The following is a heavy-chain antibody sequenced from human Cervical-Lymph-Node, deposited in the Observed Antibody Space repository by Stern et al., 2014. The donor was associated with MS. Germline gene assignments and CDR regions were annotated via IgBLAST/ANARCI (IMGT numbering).Heavy chain of an antibody. Sequence: QVQLVESGAEARKPGSSVKVSCKASGGTFSNSGISWVRQAPGQGLEWLGGLIPLFGTTNYAQKFQGRVTITADKSTGTAFLELRSLTSDDTAVYYCARDLGVGPTAYWGQGTLVTVSS. J-gene: IGHJ4*02. V-gene: IGHV1-69*06. CDR1: GGTFSNSG. CDR3: ARDLGVGPTAY. CDR2: LIPLFGTT. D-gene: IGHD1-26*01.